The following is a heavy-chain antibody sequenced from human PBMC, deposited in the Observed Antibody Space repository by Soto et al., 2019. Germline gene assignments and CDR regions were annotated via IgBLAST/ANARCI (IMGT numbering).Heavy chain of an antibody. D-gene: IGHD6-13*01. Sequence: TGGSLRLSCAASGFTFSSYWMSWVRQAPGKGLEWVANIKQDGSEKYYVDSVKGRFTISRDNAKNSLYLQMNSLRAEDTAVYYCVRHPQNGIAAAYWPYWGQGTLVTVSS. CDR1: GFTFSSYW. J-gene: IGHJ4*02. CDR2: IKQDGSEK. CDR3: VRHPQNGIAAAYWPY. V-gene: IGHV3-7*01.